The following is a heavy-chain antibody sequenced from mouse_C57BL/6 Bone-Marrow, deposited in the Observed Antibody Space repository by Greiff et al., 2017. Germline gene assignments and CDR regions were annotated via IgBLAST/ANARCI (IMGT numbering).Heavy chain of an antibody. J-gene: IGHJ3*01. D-gene: IGHD1-1*01. CDR1: GYTFTDYE. V-gene: IGHV1-15*01. Sequence: QVQLQQSGAELVRPGASVTLSCKASGYTFTDYEMHWVKQTPVHGLEWIGAIDPETGGTAYNQKFKGKAILTADKSSSTAYMELRSLTSEDSAVYYCTRSYYFAWFAYWGQGNLVTVSA. CDR2: IDPETGGT. CDR3: TRSYYFAWFAY.